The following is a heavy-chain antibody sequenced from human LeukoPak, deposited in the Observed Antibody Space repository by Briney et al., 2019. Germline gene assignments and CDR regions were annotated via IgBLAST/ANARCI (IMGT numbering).Heavy chain of an antibody. Sequence: PSETLSLTCTVSGYSISSGYYWDWIRQPPGKGLEWIGSIYHSGSTYYNPALNSRVTISVDTSKNQFSLKLSSVTAADTAVYYCARGPDYGVKPSDYWGQGTLVTVSS. J-gene: IGHJ4*02. CDR1: GYSISSGYY. D-gene: IGHD4-17*01. CDR2: IYHSGST. V-gene: IGHV4-38-2*02. CDR3: ARGPDYGVKPSDY.